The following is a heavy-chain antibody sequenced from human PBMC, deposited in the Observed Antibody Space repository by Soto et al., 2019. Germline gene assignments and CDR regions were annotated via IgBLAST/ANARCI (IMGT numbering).Heavy chain of an antibody. Sequence: GASVKVSCKASGGTFSSYASSWVRQAPGQGLEWMGGIIPIFGTANYAQKFQGRVTITADESTSTAYMELSSLRSEDTAVYYCGKSGSWVSNSDYGMAAGAHGPT. J-gene: IGHJ6*02. CDR1: GGTFSSYA. D-gene: IGHD6-13*01. V-gene: IGHV1-69*13. CDR3: GKSGSWVSNSDYGMAA. CDR2: IIPIFGTA.